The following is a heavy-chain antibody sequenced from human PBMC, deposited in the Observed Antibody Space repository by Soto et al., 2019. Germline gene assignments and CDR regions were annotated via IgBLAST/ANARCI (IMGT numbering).Heavy chain of an antibody. CDR3: ARDGYSYDPGPYYFDY. CDR2: ISAYNGNT. J-gene: IGHJ4*02. D-gene: IGHD5-18*01. Sequence: ASVKVSCKASGYTFTSYGISWVRQAPGQGLEWMGWISAYNGNTNYAQKLQGRVTMTTDTSTSTAYMELRSLRSDDTAVYYCARDGYSYDPGPYYFDYWGQGTLVTVSS. V-gene: IGHV1-18*01. CDR1: GYTFTSYG.